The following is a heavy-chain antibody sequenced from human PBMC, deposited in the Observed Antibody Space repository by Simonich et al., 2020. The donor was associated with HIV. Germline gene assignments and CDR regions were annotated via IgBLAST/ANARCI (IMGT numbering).Heavy chain of an antibody. D-gene: IGHD6-19*01. V-gene: IGHV4-59*12. CDR2: IYYSGST. Sequence: LLQESGPGLVKPSETLSLRCTVSGGSISSDYWSWIRQPPGKGLEWIGYIYYSGSTNYNPTLKSRVTSSVDTSKNQVSRKLSSVTAADTAIYYCARGRPPGFSNGWYHFDFWGQGTLVTVSP. J-gene: IGHJ4*02. CDR3: ARGRPPGFSNGWYHFDF. CDR1: GGSISSDY.